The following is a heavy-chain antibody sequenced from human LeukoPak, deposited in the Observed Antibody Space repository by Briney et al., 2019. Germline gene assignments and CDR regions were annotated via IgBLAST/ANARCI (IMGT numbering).Heavy chain of an antibody. Sequence: ASVKVSCKASGYTFTSYGISWVRQAPGQGLEWMGWISAYNGNTNYAQKLQGRVTMTTDTSTSTAYMELRSLRSDDTAVYYCARAGCSSTSCPNYYFDYWGQGTLVTVSS. J-gene: IGHJ4*02. D-gene: IGHD2-2*01. CDR3: ARAGCSSTSCPNYYFDY. V-gene: IGHV1-18*01. CDR1: GYTFTSYG. CDR2: ISAYNGNT.